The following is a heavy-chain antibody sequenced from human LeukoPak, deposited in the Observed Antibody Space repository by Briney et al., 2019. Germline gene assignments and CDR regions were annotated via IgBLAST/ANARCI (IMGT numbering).Heavy chain of an antibody. Sequence: PGGSLRLSCAASGFTFSSYAMSWVRQAPGKGLEWVSAISGSGGSTYYADSVKGRFTISRDNSKNTLYLQMNSLRAEDTAVYYCAKDLPIVVVPAAYFDYWGQGTLVTVSS. V-gene: IGHV3-23*01. J-gene: IGHJ4*02. CDR1: GFTFSSYA. CDR2: ISGSGGST. D-gene: IGHD2-2*01. CDR3: AKDLPIVVVPAAYFDY.